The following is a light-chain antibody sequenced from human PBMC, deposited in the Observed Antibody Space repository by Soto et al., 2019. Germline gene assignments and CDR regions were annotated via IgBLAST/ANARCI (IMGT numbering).Light chain of an antibody. Sequence: QSALTQPASVSGSPGQSITISCTGTSSDVGVYNYVSWYQQHPGKAPTLMIYDVSNRPSGVSNRFSGSKSGNTASLTISGLQAEDEADYYCSSYTSSSTLCVFGTGTKVTVL. V-gene: IGLV2-14*01. CDR2: DVS. CDR1: SSDVGVYNY. J-gene: IGLJ1*01. CDR3: SSYTSSSTLCV.